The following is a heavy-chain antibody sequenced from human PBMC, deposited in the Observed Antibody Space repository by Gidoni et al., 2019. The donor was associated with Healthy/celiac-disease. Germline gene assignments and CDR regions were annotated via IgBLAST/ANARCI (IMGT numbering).Heavy chain of an antibody. D-gene: IGHD5-12*01. V-gene: IGHV2-26*03. CDR2: IFSNDEK. CDR1: GFSLSNARMG. Sequence: QVTLKESGPVLVKHTETLTLPCNISGFSLSNARMGVSWIRQPPGKALEWLAHIFSNDEKSYSTSLKSRLTISKDTSKSQVVLTMTNMDPVDTATYYCARRGAYSGYGFDYWGQGTLVTVSS. CDR3: ARRGAYSGYGFDY. J-gene: IGHJ4*02.